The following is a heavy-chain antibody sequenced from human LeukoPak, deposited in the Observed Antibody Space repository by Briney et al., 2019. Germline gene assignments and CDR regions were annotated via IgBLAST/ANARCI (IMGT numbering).Heavy chain of an antibody. V-gene: IGHV1-8*01. D-gene: IGHD2-15*01. J-gene: IGHJ4*02. Sequence: ASVKVSCKASGYTFTSYDIDWVQQATGQGLEWIGWMNPNSGNTGYAQKFQGRVTMTRNTSISTAYMELSSLRSENTAVYYCARTAMVVERKFDYWGQGTLVTVSS. CDR1: GYTFTSYD. CDR3: ARTAMVVERKFDY. CDR2: MNPNSGNT.